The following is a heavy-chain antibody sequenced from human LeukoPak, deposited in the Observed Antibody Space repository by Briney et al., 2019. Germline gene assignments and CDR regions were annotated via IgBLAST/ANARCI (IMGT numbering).Heavy chain of an antibody. CDR3: ARDQRLWFGEYSGYYGMDV. CDR2: INPNSGGT. CDR1: GYTFTGYY. J-gene: IGHJ6*02. Sequence: GASVKVSCKASGYTFTGYYMHWVRQAPGQGLEWMGWINPNSGGTNYAQKFQGRVTMTRDTSISTAYMELSRLRSDDTAVYYCARDQRLWFGEYSGYYGMDVWGQGTTVTVSS. V-gene: IGHV1-2*02. D-gene: IGHD3-10*01.